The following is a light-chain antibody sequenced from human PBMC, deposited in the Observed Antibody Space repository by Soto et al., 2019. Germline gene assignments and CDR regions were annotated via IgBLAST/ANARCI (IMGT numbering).Light chain of an antibody. Sequence: DIQMTQSPSTLSQSEEDRVTITARASQSINSWLACYQQNPGKTPNLLLCEAFILESGVPSRLSGSGSGTEFTLTISSLQPDDFATYYCQQYSSYSAGTFGQGTKVEIK. CDR3: QQYSSYSAGT. CDR2: EAF. V-gene: IGKV1-5*03. CDR1: QSINSW. J-gene: IGKJ1*01.